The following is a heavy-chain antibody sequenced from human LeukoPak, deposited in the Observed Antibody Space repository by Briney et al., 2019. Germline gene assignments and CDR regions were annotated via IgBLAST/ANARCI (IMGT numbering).Heavy chain of an antibody. J-gene: IGHJ5*02. Sequence: SETLSLTCAVYGGSFSGYCWSWIRQPPGKGLEWIGEINHSGSTNYNPSLKSRVTISVDTSKNQFSLKLSSVTAADTAVYYCARDYYDSSGYRFDPWGQGTLVTVSS. V-gene: IGHV4-34*01. CDR1: GGSFSGYC. CDR3: ARDYYDSSGYRFDP. CDR2: INHSGST. D-gene: IGHD3-22*01.